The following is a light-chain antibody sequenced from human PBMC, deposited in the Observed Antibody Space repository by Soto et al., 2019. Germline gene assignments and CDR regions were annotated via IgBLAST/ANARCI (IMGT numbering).Light chain of an antibody. CDR3: SLYTSGTTYV. V-gene: IGLV2-14*01. J-gene: IGLJ1*01. CDR2: EVS. CDR1: SIDIAPYNY. Sequence: QSVLTQPASVSGSPGQSLTISCTGTSIDIAPYNYVSWYQQHPGKAPKLIIYEVSYRPSGISNRFSGSKSGNTASLTISGLQAEDEADYYCSLYTSGTTYVFGTGLKVTLL.